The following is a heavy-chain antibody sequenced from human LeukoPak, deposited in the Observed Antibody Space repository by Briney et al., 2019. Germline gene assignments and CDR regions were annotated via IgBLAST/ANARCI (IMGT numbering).Heavy chain of an antibody. Sequence: SETLSLTCAVYSGSFSGYYWSWMRQPPGKGLEWIGEINHSGSTNYNPSLKSRVTISVDTSKNQFSLKLSSVTAADTAVYYCARGGGMSGCGWYWSYFQHWGQGTLVTVSS. CDR2: INHSGST. J-gene: IGHJ1*01. CDR1: SGSFSGYY. CDR3: ARGGGMSGCGWYWSYFQH. D-gene: IGHD6-19*01. V-gene: IGHV4-34*01.